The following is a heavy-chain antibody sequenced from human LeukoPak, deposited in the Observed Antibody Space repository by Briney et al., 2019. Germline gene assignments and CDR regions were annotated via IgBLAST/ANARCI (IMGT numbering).Heavy chain of an antibody. V-gene: IGHV3-23*01. CDR1: GFTFSSYA. Sequence: GGSLRLSCAASGFTFSSYAMSWVRQAPGKGLEWVSAISGSGGSTYYADSVKGRFTISRDNSKNTLYLQMNSLRAEDTAVYYCARDHSSGYYTQFDYWGQGTLVTVSS. D-gene: IGHD3-22*01. J-gene: IGHJ4*02. CDR2: ISGSGGST. CDR3: ARDHSSGYYTQFDY.